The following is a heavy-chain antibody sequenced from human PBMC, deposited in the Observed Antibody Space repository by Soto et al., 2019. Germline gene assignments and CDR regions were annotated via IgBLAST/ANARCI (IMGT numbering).Heavy chain of an antibody. CDR2: IYYSGST. D-gene: IGHD6-13*01. CDR1: GFSISSGDYY. Sequence: SETLSLTCTVSGFSISSGDYYWSWIRQPPGKGLEWIGYIYYSGSTYYNPSLKSRVTISVDTSKNQFSLKLSSVTAADTAVYYCARVGRIAAAGNYDYWGQGTLVTVSS. J-gene: IGHJ4*02. V-gene: IGHV4-30-4*01. CDR3: ARVGRIAAAGNYDY.